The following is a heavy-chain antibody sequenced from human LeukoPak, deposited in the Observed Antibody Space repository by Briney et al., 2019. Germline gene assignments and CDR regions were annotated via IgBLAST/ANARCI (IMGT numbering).Heavy chain of an antibody. V-gene: IGHV4-61*02. CDR1: GGSISSGNDY. CDR3: ARGTYYYVSGTYYGYIDV. J-gene: IGHJ6*03. D-gene: IGHD3-10*01. CDR2: IYTTGST. Sequence: NPSETLSLTCTVSGGSISSGNDYWTWIRQPAGKGLEWIGRIYTTGSTNYNPSLTSRVTISVDTSKTQSSLRLSSVTAADTAVYYCARGTYYYVSGTYYGYIDVWGKGTTVTISS.